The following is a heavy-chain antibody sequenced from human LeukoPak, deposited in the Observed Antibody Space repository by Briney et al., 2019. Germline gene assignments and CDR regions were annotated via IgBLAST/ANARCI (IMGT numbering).Heavy chain of an antibody. Sequence: GGSLRLSCAASGFTFSSFAMSWVRQAPGKGLEWISTITDSGGSTYYADCVKGRFTISRDNSKNTLFLQMNSLRAEDTALYYCARHAVTWGQGAQVTVSS. CDR1: GFTFSSFA. V-gene: IGHV3-23*01. J-gene: IGHJ5*02. CDR2: ITDSGGST. CDR3: ARHAVT.